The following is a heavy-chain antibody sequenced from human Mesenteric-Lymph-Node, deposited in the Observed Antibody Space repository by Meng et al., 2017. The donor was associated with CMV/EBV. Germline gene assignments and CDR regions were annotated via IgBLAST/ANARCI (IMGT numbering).Heavy chain of an antibody. CDR2: IFYSGNT. CDR1: GGSANSGDFF. Sequence: SETLSLTCSVSGGSANSGDFFWSWIRQPPGKGLEWIGYIFYSGNTYYNPSLKSRTAISVDTSKNHFSLNLTSLTAADTAVYYCVRGDSTGWLPYFHHWGQGTLVTVSS. CDR3: VRGDSTGWLPYFHH. D-gene: IGHD6-19*01. V-gene: IGHV4-30-4*08. J-gene: IGHJ1*01.